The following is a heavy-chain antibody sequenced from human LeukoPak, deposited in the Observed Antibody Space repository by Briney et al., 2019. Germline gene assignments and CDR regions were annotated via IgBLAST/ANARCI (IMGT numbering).Heavy chain of an antibody. CDR1: GFTFSSYS. CDR3: ARARGGGSGFDY. CDR2: ISSSSSYI. D-gene: IGHD3-16*01. J-gene: IGHJ4*02. V-gene: IGHV3-21*01. Sequence: AGGSLRLSCAASGFTFSSYSMNWVRQAPGKGLEWVSSISSSSSYIYSADSVKGRFTISRDNAKNSPYLQMNSLRVEDTAVYYCARARGGGSGFDYWGQGTLVTVSS.